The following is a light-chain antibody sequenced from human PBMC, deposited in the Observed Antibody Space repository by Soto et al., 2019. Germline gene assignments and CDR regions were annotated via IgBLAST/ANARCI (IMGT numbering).Light chain of an antibody. Sequence: DIQMTQSPSSVSASVGDRVTITCRASQGISSWLVWYQQKPGKAPKLLIYAASSLQSGIPSRFSGSGSGTDFTLTISSLQPDDFATYYCQQYNSYWTFGQGTKVEIK. CDR1: QGISSW. CDR2: AAS. J-gene: IGKJ1*01. V-gene: IGKV1D-16*01. CDR3: QQYNSYWT.